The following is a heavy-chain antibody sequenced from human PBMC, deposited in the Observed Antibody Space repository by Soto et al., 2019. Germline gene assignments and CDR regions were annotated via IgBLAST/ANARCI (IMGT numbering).Heavy chain of an antibody. CDR1: GFAFSSYA. J-gene: IGHJ4*02. CDR2: ISGSGGST. V-gene: IGHV3-23*01. D-gene: IGHD6-19*01. Sequence: HPGGSLRLSCAASGFAFSSYAMSWFRQAPGKGLEWVSAISGSGGSTYYADSVKGRFTISRDNSKNTLYLQMNSLRAEDTAVYYCAKDSVAGPTYYFDYWGQGTLVTVSS. CDR3: AKDSVAGPTYYFDY.